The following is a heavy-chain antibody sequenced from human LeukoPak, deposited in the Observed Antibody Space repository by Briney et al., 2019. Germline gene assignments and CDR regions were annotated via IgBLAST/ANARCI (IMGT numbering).Heavy chain of an antibody. CDR1: GYTFTSYW. CDR2: LYPGDSDT. CDR3: ARSATSGFGESESMYNWFDP. D-gene: IGHD3-10*01. J-gene: IGHJ5*02. V-gene: IGHV5-51*01. Sequence: TGESLKISCKGSGYTFTSYWIGWVRQMPGKGLEWMGILYPGDSDTRYSPSFQGQVTISADKSISTAYLQWSSLKASDTAMYYCARSATSGFGESESMYNWFDPWGQGTLVTVSS.